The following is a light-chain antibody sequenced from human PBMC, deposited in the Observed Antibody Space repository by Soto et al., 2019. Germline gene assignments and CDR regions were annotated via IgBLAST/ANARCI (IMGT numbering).Light chain of an antibody. CDR3: QQRSNWPAT. J-gene: IGKJ5*01. CDR2: DAS. V-gene: IGKV3-11*01. Sequence: EIVMTQSPATLSVSPGEGATFSCRASQSISSNLAWYQQKPGQAPRLLIYDASNRATGIPARFSGSGSGTDFTLTISSLEPEDFAVYYCQQRSNWPATFGQGTRLEIK. CDR1: QSISSN.